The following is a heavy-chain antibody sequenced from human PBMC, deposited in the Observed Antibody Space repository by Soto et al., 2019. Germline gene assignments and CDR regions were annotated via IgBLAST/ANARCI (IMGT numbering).Heavy chain of an antibody. V-gene: IGHV4-59*08. D-gene: IGHD3-9*01. CDR1: GDSMNSYY. J-gene: IGHJ5*02. CDR3: ARLKNDYDLLTGYYKHWFDP. CDR2: IYYTGST. Sequence: QVQLQESGPSLVRPSETLSLTCTVSGDSMNSYYWSWIRQPPGQGLDWIVYIYYTGSTNYNPSLKSRFSVSLHTSKNQFSLTLSSVTAADTAIYYCARLKNDYDLLTGYYKHWFDPWGQGTLVTVAS.